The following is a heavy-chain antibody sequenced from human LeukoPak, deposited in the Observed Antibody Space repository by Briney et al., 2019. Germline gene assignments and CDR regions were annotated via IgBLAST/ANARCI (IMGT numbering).Heavy chain of an antibody. CDR1: GFTFSDYY. Sequence: GGSLRLSCAASGFTFSDYYMSWIRQAPGEGLEWVSYISSSGSTIYYADSVKGRFTISRDNAKNSLYLQMNSLRAEDTAVYYCARDRRTYGDYYPDAFDIWGQGTMVTVSS. D-gene: IGHD4-17*01. J-gene: IGHJ3*02. V-gene: IGHV3-11*01. CDR2: ISSSGSTI. CDR3: ARDRRTYGDYYPDAFDI.